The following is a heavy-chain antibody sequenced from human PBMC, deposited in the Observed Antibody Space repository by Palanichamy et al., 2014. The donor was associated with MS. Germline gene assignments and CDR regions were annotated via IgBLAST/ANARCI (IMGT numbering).Heavy chain of an antibody. V-gene: IGHV5-51*01. J-gene: IGHJ6*02. CDR3: ARQYQLIPHGDSMDV. D-gene: IGHD2-2*01. Sequence: EVQLVQSGTEGEKDPGRSLQISCQGSGYNFAFYWIAWVRQMPGKDLEWMGIIYPSDSDTRYSPSFQGRVTISADMSITTAYLQWSSLTESDSAVYYCARQYQLIPHGDSMDVWGQGTTVTVSS. CDR2: IYPSDSDT. CDR1: GYNFAFYW.